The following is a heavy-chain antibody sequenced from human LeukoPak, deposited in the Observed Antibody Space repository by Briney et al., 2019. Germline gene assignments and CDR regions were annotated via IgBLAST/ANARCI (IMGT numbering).Heavy chain of an antibody. CDR3: AKDMRFDWTPYYFDY. CDR2: ISGSGGST. J-gene: IGHJ4*02. CDR1: GFTFSSYA. V-gene: IGHV3-23*01. D-gene: IGHD3-9*01. Sequence: GGSLRLSCSASGFTFSSYAMSWVRQAPGKGLEWVSAISGSGGSTYYADSVKGRFTISRDNSKNTLYLQMNSLRAEDTAVYYCAKDMRFDWTPYYFDYWGQGTLVTVSS.